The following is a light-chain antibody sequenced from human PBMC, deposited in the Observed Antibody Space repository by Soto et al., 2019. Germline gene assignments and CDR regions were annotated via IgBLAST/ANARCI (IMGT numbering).Light chain of an antibody. J-gene: IGKJ3*01. V-gene: IGKV1-33*01. CDR2: DAS. CDR3: QHYNNLLGT. Sequence: DIQMTQSPSSLSASIGDRVTITCQASQDNSNYLNSYQEKPGKAPKVLIYDASNLETGVPSRFSGGGYGTDFTFTISSLQPEDIATYYCQHYNNLLGTFGPGTKVDIK. CDR1: QDNSNY.